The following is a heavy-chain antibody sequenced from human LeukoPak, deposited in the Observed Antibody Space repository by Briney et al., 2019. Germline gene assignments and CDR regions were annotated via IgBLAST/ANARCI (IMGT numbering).Heavy chain of an antibody. V-gene: IGHV4-39*01. Sequence: SETLSLTCTVSGGSINSSSYYWGWIRQPPGKGLEWIGSIYYSGSTYSNPSLKSRVTISLGTSKNQFSLKLNSVTAADTAVYYCARRAYSSSWWYFDYWGQGGLVTVSS. CDR1: GGSINSSSYY. J-gene: IGHJ4*02. D-gene: IGHD6-13*01. CDR3: ARRAYSSSWWYFDY. CDR2: IYYSGST.